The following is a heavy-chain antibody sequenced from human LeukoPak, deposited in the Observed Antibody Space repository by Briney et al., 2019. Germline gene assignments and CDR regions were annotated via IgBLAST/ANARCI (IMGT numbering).Heavy chain of an antibody. CDR3: ARDSRYSSSWFDP. V-gene: IGHV3-30-3*01. Sequence: GGSPRLSCAASGFTFSSYAMHWVRQAPGKGLEWVAVISYDGSNKYYADSVKGRFTISRDNSKNTLYLQMNSLRAEDTAVYYCARDSRYSSSWFDPWGQGTLVTVSS. J-gene: IGHJ5*02. D-gene: IGHD6-13*01. CDR1: GFTFSSYA. CDR2: ISYDGSNK.